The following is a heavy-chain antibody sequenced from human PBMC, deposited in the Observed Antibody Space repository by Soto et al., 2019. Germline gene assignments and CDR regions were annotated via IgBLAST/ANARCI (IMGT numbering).Heavy chain of an antibody. CDR3: ARPLWRNDYNWGYFDL. D-gene: IGHD4-4*01. J-gene: IGHJ2*01. CDR1: GFTFSSYA. CDR2: ISHDGSNK. V-gene: IGHV3-30-3*01. Sequence: QVQLVESEGGVVQPGRSLRLSCAASGFTFSSYAMHWVRQAPGMGLEWVAVISHDGSNKYYADSVKGRFTISRDNSKTPLYLQMTSLRAADTAVYYCARPLWRNDYNWGYFDLWGRGTLVSVAS.